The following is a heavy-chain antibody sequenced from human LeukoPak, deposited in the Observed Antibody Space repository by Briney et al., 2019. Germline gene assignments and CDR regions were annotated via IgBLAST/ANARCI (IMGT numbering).Heavy chain of an antibody. J-gene: IGHJ4*02. D-gene: IGHD6-13*01. CDR1: GFTFSSYA. V-gene: IGHV3-23*01. CDR3: AKGVIAAAGTEVDY. Sequence: PGGSLRLSCAASGFTFSSYAMSWVRQAPGKGLEWVSAISGSGGSTYHADSVKGRFTISRDNSKNTLYLQMNSLRAEDTAVYYCAKGVIAAAGTEVDYWGQGTLVTVSS. CDR2: ISGSGGST.